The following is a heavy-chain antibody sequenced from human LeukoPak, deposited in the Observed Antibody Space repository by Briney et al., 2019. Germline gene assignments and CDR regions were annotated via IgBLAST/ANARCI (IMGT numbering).Heavy chain of an antibody. Sequence: SSETLSLTCTVSGVSISSYYWSWIRQPPGKGLEWIGYIYYSGSTNYNPSLKSRVTISVDTSKNQFSLKLSSVTAADTAVYYCARVRSVVVPAALYLDYWGQGTLVTVSS. D-gene: IGHD2-2*01. CDR1: GVSISSYY. CDR2: IYYSGST. J-gene: IGHJ4*02. V-gene: IGHV4-59*01. CDR3: ARVRSVVVPAALYLDY.